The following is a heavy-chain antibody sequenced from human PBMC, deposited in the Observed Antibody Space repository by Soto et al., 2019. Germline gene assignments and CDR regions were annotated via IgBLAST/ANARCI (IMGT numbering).Heavy chain of an antibody. J-gene: IGHJ4*02. V-gene: IGHV3-30*04. D-gene: IGHD3-10*01. CDR1: GFIFGNYA. CDR2: ISDDGNNK. CDR3: GKGSGTLVRGILDS. Sequence: QVQLVESGGGVVQPGRSLRLSCAASGFIFGNYAVHWVRQAPGRGLEWLAVISDDGNNKYYADSVKGRFTISRDNSKNTLYLQMNSLRAEDTAVYFCGKGSGTLVRGILDSWGQGNLVTVSS.